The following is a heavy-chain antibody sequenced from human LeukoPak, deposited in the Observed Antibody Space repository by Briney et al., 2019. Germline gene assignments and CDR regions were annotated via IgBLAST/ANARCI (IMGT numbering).Heavy chain of an antibody. V-gene: IGHV1-46*01. D-gene: IGHD6-13*01. CDR2: VNPSGGST. Sequence: ASVKVSCKASGYTFTSYYMHWVRQAPGQGLEWMGIVNPSGGSTSYAQKFQGRVTMTRDMSTSTVYMELSSLRSEDTAVYYCARDGGIPAAGTINYYYYMDVWGKGTTVTVSS. J-gene: IGHJ6*03. CDR3: ARDGGIPAAGTINYYYYMDV. CDR1: GYTFTSYY.